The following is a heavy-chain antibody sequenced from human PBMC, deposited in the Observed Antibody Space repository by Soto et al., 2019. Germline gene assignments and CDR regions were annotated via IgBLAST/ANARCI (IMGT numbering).Heavy chain of an antibody. CDR2: ISGSGGST. J-gene: IGHJ3*02. V-gene: IGHV3-23*01. D-gene: IGHD2-2*01. CDR3: AKDYHGSPKAFDI. Sequence: GGSLRLSCAASGFTFSSYAMSWVRQAPGKGLEWVSAISGSGGSTYYADSVKGRFTISRDSSKNTLYLQMNSLRDEDTAVYYCAKDYHGSPKAFDIWGQGTMVTVSS. CDR1: GFTFSSYA.